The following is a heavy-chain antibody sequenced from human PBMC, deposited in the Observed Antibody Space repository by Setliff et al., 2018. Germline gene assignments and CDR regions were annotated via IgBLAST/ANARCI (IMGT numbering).Heavy chain of an antibody. V-gene: IGHV1-18*01. D-gene: IGHD3-3*01. J-gene: IGHJ4*02. Sequence: ASVKVSCKTSGYTFISYGISWVRQAPGQGLEWMVWISGYNGNTDYAPNFQGRVTMTTDTSTSTAYMELRSLRSDDTAVYYCARVPRLEWLLPTFDSWGQGTLVTVSS. CDR1: GYTFISYG. CDR3: ARVPRLEWLLPTFDS. CDR2: ISGYNGNT.